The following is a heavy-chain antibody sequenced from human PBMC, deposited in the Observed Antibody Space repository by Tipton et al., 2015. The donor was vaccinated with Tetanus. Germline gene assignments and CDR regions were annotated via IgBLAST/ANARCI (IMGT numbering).Heavy chain of an antibody. CDR1: GFTFSNYW. Sequence: FLRLSCAASGFTFSNYWMHWVRQAAGKGLMWVSRISGNGSSISYAASVKGRFTISRDNAKNTVYLQMNSLRVDDTAVYYCARAQVVAGTGGFDPWGQGTLVTVSS. CDR2: ISGNGSSI. V-gene: IGHV3-74*03. CDR3: ARAQVVAGTGGFDP. J-gene: IGHJ5*02. D-gene: IGHD6-19*01.